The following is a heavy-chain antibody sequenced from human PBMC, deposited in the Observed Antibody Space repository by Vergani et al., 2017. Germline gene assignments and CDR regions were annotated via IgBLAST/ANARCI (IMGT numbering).Heavy chain of an antibody. V-gene: IGHV1-18*01. D-gene: IGHD3-16*01. J-gene: IGHJ6*02. CDR1: GYSFINYG. Sequence: QSQLVQSGDEVKKPGASVKVSCKPSGYSFINYGISWVRQVPGQGLERLGWVSPYNSNTNYGQKTQGRVTMTTDTSTRTAYMQLRSLTFDDTAVYDGAREGYYDNIRETYRPQSDYGMDLWGQGTKVTVAS. CDR2: VSPYNSNT. CDR3: AREGYYDNIRETYRPQSDYGMDL.